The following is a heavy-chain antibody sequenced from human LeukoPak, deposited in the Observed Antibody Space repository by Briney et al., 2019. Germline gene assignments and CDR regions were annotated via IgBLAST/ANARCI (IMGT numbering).Heavy chain of an antibody. D-gene: IGHD3-10*01. CDR2: IIPIFGTA. V-gene: IGHV1-69*05. J-gene: IGHJ6*03. CDR3: ARGGPGVTREYYYMDV. CDR1: GGTFSSYA. Sequence: ASVKVSCKASGGTFSSYAISWVRQAPGQGLEWMGGIIPIFGTANYAQEFQGRVTITTDESTSTAYMELSSLRSEDTAVYYCARGGPGVTREYYYMDVWGKGTTVTVSS.